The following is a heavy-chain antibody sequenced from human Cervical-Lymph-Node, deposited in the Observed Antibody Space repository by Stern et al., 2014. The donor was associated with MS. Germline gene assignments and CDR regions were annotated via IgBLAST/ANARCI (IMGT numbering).Heavy chain of an antibody. Sequence: VQLLESGTEVKKPGSSVKVSCKASGGTFSSYVISWVRQAPGQGLEWMGGVIPLFGTANYAQKFQGRVTITADESTSTAYMELSSLRSEDTAVYYCARVRHDFWSGDISSYPMDVWGQGTTVTVSS. J-gene: IGHJ6*02. D-gene: IGHD3-3*01. CDR3: ARVRHDFWSGDISSYPMDV. V-gene: IGHV1-69*01. CDR1: GGTFSSYV. CDR2: VIPLFGTA.